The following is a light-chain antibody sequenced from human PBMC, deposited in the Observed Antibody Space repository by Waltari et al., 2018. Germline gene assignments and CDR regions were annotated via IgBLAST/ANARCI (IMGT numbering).Light chain of an antibody. V-gene: IGKV4-1*01. CDR2: WSS. CDR1: QTVLHSSDTKNY. Sequence: DIVMTQSPDSLAVSLGERATINCKSSQTVLHSSDTKNYVAWYQQKPGQPPKLRIYWSSTRESGVPDRFSGSGSGTDFTLTISSLQAEDVAVYYCHQYSSTPWTFGQGTKVEVK. CDR3: HQYSSTPWT. J-gene: IGKJ1*01.